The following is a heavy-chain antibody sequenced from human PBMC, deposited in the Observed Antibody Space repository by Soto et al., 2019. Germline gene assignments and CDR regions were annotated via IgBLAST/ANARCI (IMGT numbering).Heavy chain of an antibody. CDR3: ARSLFP. V-gene: IGHV4-31*03. CDR1: GGSISSGGYY. Sequence: SETLSLTCTVSGGSISSGGYYWNWIRQHPGKGLEWFGYTYYRGGTYYTPSLTRRVTISVDTSKNQFSLKLSSVTAADTSVDYCARSLFPWGQETLVTVSS. J-gene: IGHJ5*02. CDR2: TYYRGGT.